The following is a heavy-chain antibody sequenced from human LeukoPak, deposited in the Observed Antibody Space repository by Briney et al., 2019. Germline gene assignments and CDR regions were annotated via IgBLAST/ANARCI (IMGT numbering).Heavy chain of an antibody. CDR1: GGSISSYY. CDR3: ARGGVGSSGPDP. J-gene: IGHJ5*02. D-gene: IGHD6-19*01. Sequence: PSETLSLTCTVSGGSISSYYWSWIRQPPGKGLEWIVYIYCSGSTNYNPSLKSRATISVDTSKNQFSLKLSSVTAAHTPVYYCARGGVGSSGPDPWGQGTLVTVSS. CDR2: IYCSGST. V-gene: IGHV4-59*01.